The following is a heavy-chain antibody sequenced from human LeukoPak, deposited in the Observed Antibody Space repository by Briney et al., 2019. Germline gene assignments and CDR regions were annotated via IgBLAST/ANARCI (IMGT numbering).Heavy chain of an antibody. CDR1: GVTLTDFS. J-gene: IGHJ4*02. V-gene: IGHV1-2*02. Sequence: ASVKVSCKRSGVTLTDFSIQCLGQAPGQGLEWMGWINPNSGGTHYAQKFQGRVTMTRDTTISTAYIVLSRLRYDDTAVSNCEREAFDGGPLLDYWGQGTLVTVSS. D-gene: IGHD2-15*01. CDR2: INPNSGGT. CDR3: EREAFDGGPLLDY.